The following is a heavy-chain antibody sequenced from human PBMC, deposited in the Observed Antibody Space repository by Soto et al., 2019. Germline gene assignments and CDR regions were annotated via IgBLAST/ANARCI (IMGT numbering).Heavy chain of an antibody. J-gene: IGHJ4*02. CDR1: GFTFNNFA. V-gene: IGHV3-23*01. Sequence: GGTLRLSCAASGFTFNNFAMSWVRQAPGKGLEWVSGISVSGGTTYYADSVKGRFSISRDNSKNTVYLQMNSPRAEDTAVYYRAKDLRYYYDSSGYPDLFFWGQGILVTVSS. CDR3: AKDLRYYYDSSGYPDLFF. D-gene: IGHD3-22*01. CDR2: ISVSGGTT.